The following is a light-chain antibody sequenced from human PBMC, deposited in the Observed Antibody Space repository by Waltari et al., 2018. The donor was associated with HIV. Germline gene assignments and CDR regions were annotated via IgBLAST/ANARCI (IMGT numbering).Light chain of an antibody. CDR2: DAS. CDR3: HQRSNWPQT. CDR1: QIACGY. V-gene: IGKV3-11*01. Sequence: MVLTQSPATLSLSPGERATLSCRARQIACGYLAWYQQKPGQAPRRLIYDASSRATGIPARFSGRESGTDVTLTISSLEPEDFAVYYCHQRSNWPQTFGQGTKVEIK. J-gene: IGKJ1*01.